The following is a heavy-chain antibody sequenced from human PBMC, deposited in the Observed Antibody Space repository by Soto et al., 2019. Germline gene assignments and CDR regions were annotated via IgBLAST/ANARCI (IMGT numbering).Heavy chain of an antibody. V-gene: IGHV1-69*01. Sequence: QVHLVQSGAEVKKPGSSVKVSCKTSVGSFNNYAVSWVRQAPGQGLEWMGGIIPNFDTPNYAQKVQDRVTIIADESTSTVYMELRSLRSNDTAVYYCAVAMVREILIFESSGMHVWGQGTTVIVSS. J-gene: IGHJ6*02. CDR2: IIPNFDTP. CDR1: VGSFNNYA. D-gene: IGHD3-10*01. CDR3: AVAMVREILIFESSGMHV.